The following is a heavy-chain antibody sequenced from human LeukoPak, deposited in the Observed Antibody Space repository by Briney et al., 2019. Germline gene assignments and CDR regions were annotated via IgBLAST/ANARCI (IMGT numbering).Heavy chain of an antibody. J-gene: IGHJ4*02. CDR1: GFTFSSYE. Sequence: GGSLRLSCAASGFTFSSYEMNWVRQAPGKGLEWVSYISSSGSTIYYADSVKGRFTISRDNAKNSLYLQMNSLRAEDTAAYYCARDRLWRLDYWGQGTLVTVSS. CDR2: ISSSGSTI. CDR3: ARDRLWRLDY. V-gene: IGHV3-48*03. D-gene: IGHD2-21*01.